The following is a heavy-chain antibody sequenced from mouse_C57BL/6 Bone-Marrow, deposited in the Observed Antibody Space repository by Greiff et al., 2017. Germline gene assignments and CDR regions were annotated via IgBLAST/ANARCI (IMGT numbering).Heavy chain of an antibody. CDR2: IWSGGST. CDR1: GFSLTSYG. CDR3: ASRGLFWYFDV. D-gene: IGHD2-3*01. J-gene: IGHJ1*03. Sequence: VQLKQSGPGLVQPSQSLSITCTVSGFSLTSYGVHWVRQSPGKGLEWLGVIWSGGSTDYNAAFISKLSISKDNSKSQVFFKINSLQADDTSIYYCASRGLFWYFDVWGTGTTVTVSS. V-gene: IGHV2-2*01.